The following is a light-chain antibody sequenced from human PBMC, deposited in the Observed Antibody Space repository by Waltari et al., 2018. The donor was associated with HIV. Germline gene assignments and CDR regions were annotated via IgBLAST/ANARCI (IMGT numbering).Light chain of an antibody. V-gene: IGKV1-9*01. Sequence: DIQLTQSPSFLSASVGDRVTITCRASQDITNYLAWYQQKSGKAPKLLIYAASTLQSGVPSRFSGSGSGTEFTLRISSLQSEDFATYYCQQLNSYRTFGQGTKVEMK. CDR1: QDITNY. J-gene: IGKJ1*01. CDR3: QQLNSYRT. CDR2: AAS.